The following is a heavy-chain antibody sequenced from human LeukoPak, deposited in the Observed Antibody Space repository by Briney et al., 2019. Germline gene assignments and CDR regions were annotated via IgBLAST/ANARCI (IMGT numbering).Heavy chain of an antibody. CDR2: IHYSGST. CDR3: ARATGYISSWSYFDY. V-gene: IGHV4-39*07. Sequence: SETLSLTCTVAGGSISSSSYYWGWIRQPPGQGLEWIGSIHYSGSTYYNASLKSRVTISVDTSKNQFSLKLSSVTAADTAVYYCARATGYISSWSYFDYWGQGTLVTVSS. J-gene: IGHJ4*02. D-gene: IGHD6-13*01. CDR1: GGSISSSSYY.